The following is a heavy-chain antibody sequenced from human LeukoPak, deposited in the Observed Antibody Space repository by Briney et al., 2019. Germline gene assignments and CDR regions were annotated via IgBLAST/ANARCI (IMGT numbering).Heavy chain of an antibody. V-gene: IGHV1-18*01. CDR1: AYTFINYG. J-gene: IGHJ3*02. CDR3: ARTVGATGAFDI. Sequence: ASVTVSFTASAYTFINYGLTWVRQAPGQGFEWMGWISAYTGSTNYAQKLQGRVTMPTDPSTSTAYMDLRSLSSDDTAVYYCARTVGATGAFDIWGQGTMVIVAS. CDR2: ISAYTGST. D-gene: IGHD1-26*01.